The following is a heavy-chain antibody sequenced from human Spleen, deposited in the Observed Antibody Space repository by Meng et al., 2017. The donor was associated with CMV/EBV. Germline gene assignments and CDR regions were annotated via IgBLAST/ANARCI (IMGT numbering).Heavy chain of an antibody. CDR3: ARDLGYAFDI. CDR1: GFTFGSHS. J-gene: IGHJ3*02. CDR2: ITGDSTYK. D-gene: IGHD1-26*01. Sequence: GGSLRLSCAASGFTFGSHSMNWVRQAPGKGLEWVSSITGDSTYKHYADSLKGRFTISRDNTKKSLYLQMNSLRVEDTAVYYCARDLGYAFDIWGRGTLVTVSS. V-gene: IGHV3-21*01.